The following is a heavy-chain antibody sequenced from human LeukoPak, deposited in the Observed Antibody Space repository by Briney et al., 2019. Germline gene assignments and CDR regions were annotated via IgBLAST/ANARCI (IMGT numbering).Heavy chain of an antibody. Sequence: ASVKVSCKASGGTFSSSSISWVRQAPGQGLEWMGGIIPIFGTANYAQKFQGRVTITADESTRTAYMKLSSLRSEDTAVYYCARDNPLHYYDSSGYHYWGQGTLVTVSS. CDR2: IIPIFGTA. CDR3: ARDNPLHYYDSSGYHY. J-gene: IGHJ4*02. D-gene: IGHD3-22*01. CDR1: GGTFSSSS. V-gene: IGHV1-69*13.